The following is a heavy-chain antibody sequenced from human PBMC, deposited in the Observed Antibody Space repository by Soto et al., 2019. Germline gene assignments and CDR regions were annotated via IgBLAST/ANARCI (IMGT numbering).Heavy chain of an antibody. Sequence: EVQLLESGGGLVQPGGPLRLSCAASGFTFSSYAMSWVRQAPGKGLEWVSAISGSGGSTYYADSVKGRFTISRDNSKNTLYLQMNSLRAEDTAVYYCAKNMVRGVTLFYYFDYWGQGTLVTVSS. V-gene: IGHV3-23*01. J-gene: IGHJ4*02. CDR2: ISGSGGST. D-gene: IGHD3-10*01. CDR3: AKNMVRGVTLFYYFDY. CDR1: GFTFSSYA.